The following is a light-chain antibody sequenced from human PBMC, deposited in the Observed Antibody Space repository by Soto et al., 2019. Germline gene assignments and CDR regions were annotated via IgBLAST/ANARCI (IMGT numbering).Light chain of an antibody. CDR2: KAS. CDR3: QPYTSYSEA. Sequence: DIQMTQSPSTLSGSVGDRVTITCRASQTISSWLAWYQQKPGKAPKLLIYKASTLKSGVPSRFSGSGSGTEFTLTISSLQPDDFATYYCQPYTSYSEAFGQGNKVELK. CDR1: QTISSW. J-gene: IGKJ1*01. V-gene: IGKV1-5*03.